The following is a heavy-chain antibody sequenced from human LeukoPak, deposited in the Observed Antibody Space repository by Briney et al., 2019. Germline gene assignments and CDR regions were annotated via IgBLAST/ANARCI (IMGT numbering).Heavy chain of an antibody. CDR3: ARLEYCTSSSCYSLRY. CDR2: INHDGSER. V-gene: IGHV3-7*01. Sequence: GGSLRLSCAASGFTFSSYWRSWVRQVPGKGLEWVANINHDGSERYYVDSVKGRFTISRDNAKESLYLQMNSLRAEDTAVYYCARLEYCTSSSCYSLRYWGQGTLVTVSS. CDR1: GFTFSSYW. D-gene: IGHD2-2*02. J-gene: IGHJ4*02.